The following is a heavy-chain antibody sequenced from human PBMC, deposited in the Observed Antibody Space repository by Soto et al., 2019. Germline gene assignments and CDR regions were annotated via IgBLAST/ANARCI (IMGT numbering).Heavy chain of an antibody. CDR1: GFTFSSYG. D-gene: IGHD3-9*01. CDR3: ARDRDPMSGLRYFDWLQEFDY. Sequence: PGGSLRLSCAASGFTFSSYGMHWVRQAPGKGLEWVAVIWYDGSNKYYADSVKGRFTISRDNSKNTLYLQMNSLRAEDTAVYYCARDRDPMSGLRYFDWLQEFDYWGQGTLVTVSS. J-gene: IGHJ4*02. V-gene: IGHV3-33*01. CDR2: IWYDGSNK.